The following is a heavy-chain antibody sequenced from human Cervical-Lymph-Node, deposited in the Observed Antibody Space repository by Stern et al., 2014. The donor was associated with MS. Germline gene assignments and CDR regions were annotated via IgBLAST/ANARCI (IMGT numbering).Heavy chain of an antibody. Sequence: QESGPGLVKPSQTLSLTCTVSGGSISSGDYYWSWIRQLPGKGLEWIGYIYYSGRTHYYPSLKSRVTISVDTSKNQFSLKLSSVTAADTAVYYCARDSSGYYLILDYWGQGTLVTVSS. CDR3: ARDSSGYYLILDY. J-gene: IGHJ4*02. V-gene: IGHV4-30-4*01. CDR2: IYYSGRT. CDR1: GGSISSGDYY. D-gene: IGHD3-22*01.